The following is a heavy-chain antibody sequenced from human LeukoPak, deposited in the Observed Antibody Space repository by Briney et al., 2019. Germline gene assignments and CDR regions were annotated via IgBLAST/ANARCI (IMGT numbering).Heavy chain of an antibody. CDR3: ASVADERSYDY. CDR2: INHSGST. D-gene: IGHD2-21*01. J-gene: IGHJ4*02. CDR1: GGSFSGYY. V-gene: IGHV4-34*01. Sequence: SETLSLTCAVYGGSFSGYYWSWIRQPPGKGLEWIGEINHSGSTNYNPSLKSRVTISVDTSKNQFSLKLSSVTAADTAAYYCASVADERSYDYWGQGTLVTVSS.